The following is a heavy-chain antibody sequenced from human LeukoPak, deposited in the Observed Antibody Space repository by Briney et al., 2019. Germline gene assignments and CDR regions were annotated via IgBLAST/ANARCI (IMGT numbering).Heavy chain of an antibody. D-gene: IGHD4-17*01. CDR2: INHGGST. CDR3: ARGRGAYGDRRGIDY. Sequence: KPSATLSLTCAVYGGSLSGYYWSWIRQPPGKGLEWIGEINHGGSTNYNPSLKSRVTISVDTSKNQFSLKLSSVTAADTAVYYCARGRGAYGDRRGIDYWGQGTLVTVSS. V-gene: IGHV4-34*01. CDR1: GGSLSGYY. J-gene: IGHJ4*02.